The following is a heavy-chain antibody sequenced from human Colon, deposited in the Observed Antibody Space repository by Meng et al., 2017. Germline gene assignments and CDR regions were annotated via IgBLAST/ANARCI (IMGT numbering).Heavy chain of an antibody. J-gene: IGHJ1*01. CDR1: EYSFTSYF. D-gene: IGHD6-19*01. Sequence: GESLKISCQGSEYSFTSYFIAWVRQMPGKGLEWMGSIYPGDSDTRYSPSFQGQVTISVDKSISTAYLQWGSLKASDSGMYFCARVGTTYSSAFPHWGQGTLVTVSS. CDR3: ARVGTTYSSAFPH. CDR2: IYPGDSDT. V-gene: IGHV5-51*01.